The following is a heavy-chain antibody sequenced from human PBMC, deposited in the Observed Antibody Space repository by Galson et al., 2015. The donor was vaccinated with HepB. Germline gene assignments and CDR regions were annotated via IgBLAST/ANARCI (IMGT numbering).Heavy chain of an antibody. J-gene: IGHJ4*02. V-gene: IGHV3-21*01. CDR2: ISSDSSYM. D-gene: IGHD7-27*01. CDR3: ARDPPLGTPFDF. CDR1: GFIFSHYN. Sequence: SLRLSCASSGFIFSHYNMIWVRQAPGKGLEWVSSISSDSSYMYYADLVKGRFSISRDNAKNSLYLQMNNLGTEDTAVYFCARDPPLGTPFDFWGQGTLVTVSS.